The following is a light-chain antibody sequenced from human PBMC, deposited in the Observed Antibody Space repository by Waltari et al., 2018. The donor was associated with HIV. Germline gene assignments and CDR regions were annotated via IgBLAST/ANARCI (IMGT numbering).Light chain of an antibody. Sequence: EVVLTQSPAILPVSPGERVTLSCRASQSVNSQLAWYQQKVGQAPRLPIHGASSRASGIPARFSGSGSGTDFSLTISSLKSEDFAIYYCQQYDNWPYTFGQGTKLDI. CDR2: GAS. V-gene: IGKV3-15*01. CDR1: QSVNSQ. J-gene: IGKJ2*01. CDR3: QQYDNWPYT.